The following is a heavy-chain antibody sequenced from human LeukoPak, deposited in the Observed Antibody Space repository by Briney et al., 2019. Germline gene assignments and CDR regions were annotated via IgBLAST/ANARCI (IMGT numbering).Heavy chain of an antibody. J-gene: IGHJ6*03. CDR3: ARRGYYYGSGSPTLNYYYYMDV. CDR1: GGSFSGYY. V-gene: IGHV4-34*01. CDR2: INHSGST. D-gene: IGHD3-10*01. Sequence: PSETLSLTCAVYGGSFSGYYWSWIRQPPGKGLEWIGEINHSGSTNYNPSPKSRVTISVDTSKNQFSLKLSSVTAADTAVYYCARRGYYYGSGSPTLNYYYYMDVWGKGTTVTISS.